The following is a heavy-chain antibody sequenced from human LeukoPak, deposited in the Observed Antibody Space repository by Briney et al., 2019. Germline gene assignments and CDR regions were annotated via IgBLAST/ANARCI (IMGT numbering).Heavy chain of an antibody. CDR3: ARGGLLRAFDS. CDR2: ISTSGST. D-gene: IGHD3-16*01. CDR1: GASISSGAYF. J-gene: IGHJ4*02. Sequence: SQTLSLTCTVSGASISSGAYFWIWIRQPAGKGLEWVGRISTSGSTNYNPSLTSRVTILVYTSRNPFSLNLSSVTAADTAVYYCARGGLLRAFDSWGQGTLVTVSS. V-gene: IGHV4-61*02.